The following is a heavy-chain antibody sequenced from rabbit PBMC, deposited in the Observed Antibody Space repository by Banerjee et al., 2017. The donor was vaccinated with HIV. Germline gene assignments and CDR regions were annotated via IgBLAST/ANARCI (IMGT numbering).Heavy chain of an antibody. CDR2: IDSSSIT. CDR1: GFDFSSNA. Sequence: QEQLEESGGGLVKPEGSLTLTCKASGFDFSSNAMCWVRQAPGKRLEWIGCIDSSSITWYASWVNGRFTISKTSSTTVTLQMTSLTAADTATYFCMRYGTGWGDNLWGPGTLVTVS. V-gene: IGHV1S45*01. J-gene: IGHJ4*01. CDR3: MRYGTGWGDNL. D-gene: IGHD4-1*01.